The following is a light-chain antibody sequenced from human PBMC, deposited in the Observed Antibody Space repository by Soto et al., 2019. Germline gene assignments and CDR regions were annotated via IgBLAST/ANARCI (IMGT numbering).Light chain of an antibody. CDR2: GAS. V-gene: IGKV3-20*01. J-gene: IGKJ1*01. CDR3: QQYGSSSWT. CDR1: QSVSSS. Sequence: EIVLTQSPATLPLSPGERATLSCRASQSVSSSLAWYQQKPGQAPRLLIYGASSRATGIPDRFSGSGSGTEFTLTISRLEPEDFAVYYCQQYGSSSWTFGQGTKVDNK.